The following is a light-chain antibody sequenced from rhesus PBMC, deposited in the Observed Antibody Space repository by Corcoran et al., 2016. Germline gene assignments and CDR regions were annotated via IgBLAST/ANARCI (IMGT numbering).Light chain of an antibody. V-gene: IGKV1-69*01. J-gene: IGKJ2*01. CDR1: PGISNW. Sequence: DIQMTQSPSSLSASVGDRVTITCRASPGISNWLAWYQQKPGKAPKLLIYRESKLEKGVPSRFRGSGSGTAFTLTISSLQPEDIATYYCQQHDNSPYSFGQGTKVEIK. CDR2: RES. CDR3: QQHDNSPYS.